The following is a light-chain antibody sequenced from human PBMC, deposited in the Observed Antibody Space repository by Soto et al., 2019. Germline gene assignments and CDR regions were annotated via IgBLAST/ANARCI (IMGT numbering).Light chain of an antibody. CDR1: QSVLYSAKNKNF. CDR2: WAS. Sequence: DIVMTQSPYSLAVSVGERATIHCKSSQSVLYSAKNKNFLTWYQQKPGQPPKLLIYWASTRKSGVPDRFTGSGSGTDFTLTINTLQAEDVAVYCCQQHYINPITFGQGTRLEI. V-gene: IGKV4-1*01. J-gene: IGKJ5*01. CDR3: QQHYINPIT.